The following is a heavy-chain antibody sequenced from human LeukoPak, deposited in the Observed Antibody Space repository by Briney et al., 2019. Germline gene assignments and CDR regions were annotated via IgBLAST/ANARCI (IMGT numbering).Heavy chain of an antibody. CDR3: ARGIFVNYFGSGHLGK. J-gene: IGHJ4*02. D-gene: IGHD3-10*01. Sequence: GGSLRLSCAASEFTFSDYYMSWIRQAPGKGLELVSYISSDGSTMSYADSVKGRFTISRDNAKKSLYLQMTSLRAEDTAVYYCARGIFVNYFGSGHLGKWGQGTLVTVSS. CDR2: ISSDGSTM. V-gene: IGHV3-11*01. CDR1: EFTFSDYY.